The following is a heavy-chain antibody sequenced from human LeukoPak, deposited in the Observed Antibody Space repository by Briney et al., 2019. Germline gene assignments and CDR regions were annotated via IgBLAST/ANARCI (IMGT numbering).Heavy chain of an antibody. CDR1: GGSFSGYY. CDR2: INPSGST. J-gene: IGHJ4*02. CDR3: ARGIAAAGTFYFDY. Sequence: SETLSLTCAVYGGSFSGYYWSWIRQPPGKGLEWIGEINPSGSTDYNPSLKSRVTISVDTSKNQFSLKLSSVTAADTAVYYCARGIAAAGTFYFDYWGQGTLATVSS. D-gene: IGHD6-13*01. V-gene: IGHV4-34*01.